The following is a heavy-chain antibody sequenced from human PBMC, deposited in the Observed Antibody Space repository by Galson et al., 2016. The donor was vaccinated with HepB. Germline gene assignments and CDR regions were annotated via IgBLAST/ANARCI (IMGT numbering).Heavy chain of an antibody. CDR3: ASAPHLPGGI. V-gene: IGHV4-31*03. J-gene: IGHJ3*02. CDR1: GGSISSSDYY. Sequence: TLSLTCTVSGGSISSSDYYWSWLRHHPGKGLEWIGYIYYTGSTYYNPSLKSRVTISLDTSKNRFSLKLNSVTAADTAVYYCASAPHLPGGIWGQGTMVTVSS. CDR2: IYYTGST. D-gene: IGHD3-10*01.